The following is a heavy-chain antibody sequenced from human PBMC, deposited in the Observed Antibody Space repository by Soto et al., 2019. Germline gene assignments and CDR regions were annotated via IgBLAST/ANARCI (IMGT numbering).Heavy chain of an antibody. V-gene: IGHV5-10-1*01. J-gene: IGHJ6*01. Sequence: GDSLKISCKDSGYSFTSYWISWVRQMPGKRLEGRGRIDPSDSYTSYRPSLQGHVTISADKSISTAYLQWSSLKASDTAMYYCASQDIVVVVAEPYYYYGMDVWGQGTRVTVSS. D-gene: IGHD2-15*01. CDR3: ASQDIVVVVAEPYYYYGMDV. CDR2: IDPSDSYT. CDR1: GYSFTSYW.